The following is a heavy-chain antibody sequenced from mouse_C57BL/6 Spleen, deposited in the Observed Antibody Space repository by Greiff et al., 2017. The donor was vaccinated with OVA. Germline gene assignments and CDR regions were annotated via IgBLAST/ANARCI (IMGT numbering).Heavy chain of an antibody. CDR3: ARGIITTDWYFDV. Sequence: DVKLVESGGGLVKPGGSLKLSCAASGFTFSSYAMSWVRQTPEKRLEWVATISDGGSYTYYPDNVKGRFTISRDNAKNNLYLQMSHLKSEDTAMYYCARGIITTDWYFDVWGTGTTVTVSS. D-gene: IGHD1-1*01. V-gene: IGHV5-4*03. CDR1: GFTFSSYA. CDR2: ISDGGSYT. J-gene: IGHJ1*03.